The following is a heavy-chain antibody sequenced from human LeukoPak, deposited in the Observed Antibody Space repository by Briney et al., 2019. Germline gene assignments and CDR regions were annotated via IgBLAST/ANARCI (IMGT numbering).Heavy chain of an antibody. CDR2: IYSGGST. J-gene: IGHJ3*01. Sequence: PGGSLRLSCAASGFTVSSNYMSWVRQAPGKGLGWVSVIYSGGSTYYADSVKGRFTISRDNSKNTLYLQMNSLRAEDTAVYYCAKDLSPSFLDLVAHWGQGTMVTVSS. CDR1: GFTVSSNY. CDR3: AKDLSPSFLDLVAH. D-gene: IGHD5-12*01. V-gene: IGHV3-66*01.